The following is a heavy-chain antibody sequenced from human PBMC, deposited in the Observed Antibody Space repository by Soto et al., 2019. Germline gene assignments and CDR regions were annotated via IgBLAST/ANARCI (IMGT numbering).Heavy chain of an antibody. CDR3: AISQDRGGRTTFIY. CDR1: GFTFDDNA. D-gene: IGHD3-16*01. CDR2: INWKSDI. Sequence: PGGSLRLSCAVSGFTFDDNAMHWVRQAPEKGLEWVSGINWKSDIGYADSVKGRFTISRDNAENSLYPQMNSLRAEDTALYYCAISQDRGGRTTFIYWGKGTQVTVS. V-gene: IGHV3-9*01. J-gene: IGHJ4*02.